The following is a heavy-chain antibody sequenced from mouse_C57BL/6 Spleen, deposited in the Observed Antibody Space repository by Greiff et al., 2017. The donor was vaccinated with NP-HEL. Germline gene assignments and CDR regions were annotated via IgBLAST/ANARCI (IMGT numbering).Heavy chain of an antibody. V-gene: IGHV1-81*01. CDR3: APSSTTVVGREFAD. D-gene: IGHD1-1*01. Sequence: VQLQQSGAELVRPGASVKLSCKASGYTFTSYGISWVKQRTGQGLEWIGEIYPRSGNTYYNEKFKGKATLTADKSSSTAYLELRSLTSEDCAVYFCAPSSTTVVGREFADWGQGTLVTVSA. CDR1: GYTFTSYG. CDR2: IYPRSGNT. J-gene: IGHJ3*01.